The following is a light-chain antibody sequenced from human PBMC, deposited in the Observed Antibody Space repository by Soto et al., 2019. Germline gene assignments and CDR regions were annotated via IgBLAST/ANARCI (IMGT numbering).Light chain of an antibody. Sequence: QCARTQPASVSGAPGQGITISCTGTSSDIGGYNYVSWYQQHPGKAPKLMIYDVSNRPSGVSNRFSGSKSGNTASLTISGLQAEDEADYYCSSYTSSSTYVFGTGTKVTVL. CDR1: SSDIGGYNY. V-gene: IGLV2-14*03. J-gene: IGLJ1*01. CDR3: SSYTSSSTYV. CDR2: DVS.